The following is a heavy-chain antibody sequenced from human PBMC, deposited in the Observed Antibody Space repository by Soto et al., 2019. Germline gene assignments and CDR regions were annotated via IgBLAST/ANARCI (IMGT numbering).Heavy chain of an antibody. V-gene: IGHV4-34*01. D-gene: IGHD3-3*01. CDR3: AFYDFSGRTCSGY. Sequence: SETLSLTCAVYGGPFTEYYWNFFRQYPGKGLEWIGDVSHTGSAKYNPSLQSRVAMSLDKSKNQISLTMNFVTAADTAVFYCAFYDFSGRTCSGYWGQGTLVTVSS. CDR2: VSHTGSA. CDR1: GGPFTEYY. J-gene: IGHJ4*02.